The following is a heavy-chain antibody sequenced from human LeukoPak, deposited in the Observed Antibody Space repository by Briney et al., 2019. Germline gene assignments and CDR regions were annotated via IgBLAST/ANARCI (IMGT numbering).Heavy chain of an antibody. CDR1: GYTFTSYY. CDR3: ARDTGVAAASNWFDL. V-gene: IGHV1-46*01. D-gene: IGHD6-13*01. Sequence: ASVKVSCKASGYTFTSYYMHWVRQAPGQGLEWMGIINPSGGSTYYAQKFQGRVTMTRDMSTSTVYMELSSLRSEDTAVYYCARDTGVAAASNWFDLWGQGALVTVSS. CDR2: INPSGGST. J-gene: IGHJ5*02.